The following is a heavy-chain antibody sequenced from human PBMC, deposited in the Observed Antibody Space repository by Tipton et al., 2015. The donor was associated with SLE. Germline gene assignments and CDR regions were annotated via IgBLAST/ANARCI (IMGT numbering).Heavy chain of an antibody. D-gene: IGHD5-24*01. CDR1: NGSLSGYY. CDR2: SNHSGTT. CDR3: ARRGKKDGDNSYRSFGL. Sequence: TLSLTCTVYNGSLSGYYWSWIRQPPGKGLEWIGESNHSGTTHYNTSLKSRVTISLDTSKNQFSLHLSSVTAADTAVSYCARRGKKDGDNSYRSFGLWGPCTLVTVSS. J-gene: IGHJ2*01. V-gene: IGHV4-34*01.